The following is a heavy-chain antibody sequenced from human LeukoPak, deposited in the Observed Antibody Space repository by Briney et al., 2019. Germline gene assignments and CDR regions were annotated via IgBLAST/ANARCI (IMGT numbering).Heavy chain of an antibody. V-gene: IGHV3-11*04. CDR3: ARPPYSSGWYLDAFDI. J-gene: IGHJ3*02. CDR1: GFTFSDYY. CDR2: ISSSGSTI. D-gene: IGHD6-19*01. Sequence: PGGSMRLSCAASGFTFSDYYMSWIRQAPGKGLEWVSYISSSGSTIYYADSVKGRFTISRGNAKNSLYLQMNSLRAEDTAVYYCARPPYSSGWYLDAFDIWGQGTMVTVSS.